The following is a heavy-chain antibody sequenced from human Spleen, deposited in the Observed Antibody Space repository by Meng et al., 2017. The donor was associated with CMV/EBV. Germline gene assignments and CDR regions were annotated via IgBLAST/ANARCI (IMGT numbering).Heavy chain of an antibody. V-gene: IGHV4-34*01. J-gene: IGHJ1*01. CDR2: INHNDST. CDR3: ARSQRIAVAGGTAYFQH. D-gene: IGHD6-19*01. Sequence: GSFCSYYWSWIRQRPGKGLGLVGEINHNDSTNYNTALKSRVTVSVDTSKNQFSLKLSSVTAADTAVYYCARSQRIAVAGGTAYFQHWGQGTLVTVSS. CDR1: GSFCSYY.